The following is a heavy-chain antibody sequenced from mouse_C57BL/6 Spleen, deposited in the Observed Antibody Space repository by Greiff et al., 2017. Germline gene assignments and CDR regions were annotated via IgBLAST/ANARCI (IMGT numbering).Heavy chain of an antibody. CDR2: VSSGGDYI. J-gene: IGHJ4*01. V-gene: IGHV5-9-1*02. CDR1: GFTFSSYA. Sequence: EVQLQESGEGLVKPGGSLKLSCAASGFTFSSYAMSWVRQTPEQRLEWVAYVSSGGDYINYADTVKGRFTISRDTARNTLYLQMSSLKSEDTAMDYCTRLITTVVAPRYYAMDDWGQGTSVPVAS. D-gene: IGHD1-1*01. CDR3: TRLITTVVAPRYYAMDD.